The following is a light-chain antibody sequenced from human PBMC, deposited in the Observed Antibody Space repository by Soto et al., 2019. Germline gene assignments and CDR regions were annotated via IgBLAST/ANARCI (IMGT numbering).Light chain of an antibody. CDR3: QQYTGYSRP. V-gene: IGKV1-5*01. Sequence: DIHITQSPSTLSTSIVNRVTITCRASQSISDSLAWYQQKPGKAPFLLISDASNLERGVPSRFSGSGSGTEFTLTTSSMQPDDFATYYCQQYTGYSRPFGQGTKVE. CDR1: QSISDS. J-gene: IGKJ1*01. CDR2: DAS.